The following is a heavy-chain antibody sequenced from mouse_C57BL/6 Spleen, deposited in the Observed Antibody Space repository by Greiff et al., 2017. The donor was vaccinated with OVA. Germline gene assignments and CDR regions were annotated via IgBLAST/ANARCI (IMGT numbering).Heavy chain of an antibody. CDR1: GYTFTNYW. D-gene: IGHD1-1*01. J-gene: IGHJ2*01. CDR3: AGPSTTVPYYFDY. CDR2: IYPGGGYT. Sequence: QVQLQQSGAELVRPGTSVKMSCKASGYTFTNYWIGWAKQRPGHGLEWIGDIYPGGGYTNYNEKFKGKATFTADTSSNTAYMQLSSLTTEDSAIYYCAGPSTTVPYYFDYWGQGTTLTVSS. V-gene: IGHV1-63*01.